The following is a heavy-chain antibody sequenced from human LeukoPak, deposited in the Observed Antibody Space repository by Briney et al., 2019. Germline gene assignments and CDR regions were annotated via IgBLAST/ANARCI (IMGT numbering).Heavy chain of an antibody. CDR2: INPNSGNT. CDR1: GYTFTGYY. J-gene: IGHJ4*02. CDR3: ARAYQSLGGLSLPDH. D-gene: IGHD3-16*02. V-gene: IGHV1-8*03. Sequence: GASVKVSCKASGYTFTGYYMHWVRQAPGQGLEWMGWINPNSGNTGYAQKFQGRVTITRNTSISTAYMELSSLRSEDTAVYYCARAYQSLGGLSLPDHWGQGTLVTVSS.